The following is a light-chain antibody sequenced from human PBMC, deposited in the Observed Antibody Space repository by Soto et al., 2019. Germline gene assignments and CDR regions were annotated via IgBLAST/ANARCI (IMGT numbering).Light chain of an antibody. CDR2: DAS. V-gene: IGKV1-33*01. J-gene: IGKJ4*01. CDR3: QQYDNHPLT. Sequence: FRLTQPPSSLSASVGDRVTITCQASQDIKNYLNWYQQKSGKAPKLLIYDASDLETGVPSRFSGSGSGTDFTFTINSLQPEDIATYYCQQYDNHPLTFGGGTKVDIK. CDR1: QDIKNY.